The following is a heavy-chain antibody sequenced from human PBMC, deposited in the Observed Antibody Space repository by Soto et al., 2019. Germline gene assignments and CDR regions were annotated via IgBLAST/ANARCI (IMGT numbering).Heavy chain of an antibody. J-gene: IGHJ6*02. CDR2: ITAGNGNT. Sequence: QVQLVQSGAEVKKPGASVKVSCKASGYTFTSYAMHWVRQAPGQRLEWMGWITAGNGNTKYSQKFQGRVTITRDTAASTAYMELSSLTPADTAAYYCASSYRNFAPVDYYYYGMDVRGQGTTVTVSS. D-gene: IGHD4-4*01. CDR1: GYTFTSYA. CDR3: ASSYRNFAPVDYYYYGMDV. V-gene: IGHV1-3*01.